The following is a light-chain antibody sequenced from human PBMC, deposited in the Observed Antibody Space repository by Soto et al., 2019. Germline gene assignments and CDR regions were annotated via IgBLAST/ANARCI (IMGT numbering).Light chain of an antibody. CDR1: SSDVGGYNY. CDR2: DVS. V-gene: IGLV2-11*01. Sequence: QSVQSHPRSVSWSPGHAVTISCTGTSSDVGGYNYVSWYQQHPGKAPKLMIYDVSKRPSGVPDRFSGSKSGNTASLTISGLQAEDQADYYCCSYAGSYTYVFGTGTKVTVL. CDR3: CSYAGSYTYV. J-gene: IGLJ1*01.